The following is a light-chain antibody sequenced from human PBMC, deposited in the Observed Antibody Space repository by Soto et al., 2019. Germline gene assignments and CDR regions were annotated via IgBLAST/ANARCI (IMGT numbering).Light chain of an antibody. CDR3: QQANTFPLT. CDR2: AAS. Sequence: DIQMTKPHSLVSPSVGARVPILGRASQGFTSWLAWYQQKPGKAPKLLIYAASSLQSGVPSRFSGSGSGTDFTLTLSSLQPEDFATYYCQQANTFPLTFGGGTKVEI. V-gene: IGKV1D-12*01. CDR1: QGFTSW. J-gene: IGKJ4*01.